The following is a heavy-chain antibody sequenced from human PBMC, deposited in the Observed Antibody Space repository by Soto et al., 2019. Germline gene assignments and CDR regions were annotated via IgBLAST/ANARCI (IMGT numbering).Heavy chain of an antibody. J-gene: IGHJ6*02. D-gene: IGHD5-12*01. Sequence: QVQLVESGGGVVQPGRSLRLSCAASGFTFSSYGMHWVRQAPGKGLEWVAVISYDGSNKYYADSVKGRFTLSRDNSKNTLYLQMNRLRAEDTAVYYGAKDLGLRFSGYYDYGVDVWGQGTTVTVSS. CDR1: GFTFSSYG. CDR3: AKDLGLRFSGYYDYGVDV. CDR2: ISYDGSNK. V-gene: IGHV3-30*18.